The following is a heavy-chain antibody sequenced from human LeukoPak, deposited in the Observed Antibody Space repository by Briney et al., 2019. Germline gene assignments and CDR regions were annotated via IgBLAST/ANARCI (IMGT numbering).Heavy chain of an antibody. CDR1: GYTFSSYA. Sequence: ASVKVSCKASGYTFSSYAMHWVRQAPGQRLEWMGWINGGNGNTKFSQKFQGRVTITRDTSASTAYMELSSLRSEDTAIYYCAKLAASETGEGSWGQGTLVTVSS. J-gene: IGHJ5*02. CDR3: AKLAASETGEGS. V-gene: IGHV1-3*01. CDR2: INGGNGNT. D-gene: IGHD6-13*01.